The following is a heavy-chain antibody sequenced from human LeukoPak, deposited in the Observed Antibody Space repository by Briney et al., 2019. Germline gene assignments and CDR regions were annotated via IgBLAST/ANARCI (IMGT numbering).Heavy chain of an antibody. CDR2: IVPILSTA. J-gene: IGHJ4*02. Sequence: SVKVSCKASGYTFTGYYMHWVRQAPGQGLEWVGRIVPILSTANYAQNFQGRVTITADRSTTTAYMELSSLRSEDTAVYYCARVPQGSSWPYYFDYWGQGTLVTVSS. D-gene: IGHD6-13*01. V-gene: IGHV1-69*08. CDR3: ARVPQGSSWPYYFDY. CDR1: GYTFTGYY.